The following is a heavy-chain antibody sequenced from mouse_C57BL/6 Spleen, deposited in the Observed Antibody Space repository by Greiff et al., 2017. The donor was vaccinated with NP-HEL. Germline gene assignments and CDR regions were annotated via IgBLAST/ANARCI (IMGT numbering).Heavy chain of an antibody. CDR1: GYSITSGYY. Sequence: DVQLQESGPGLVKPSQSLSLTCSVTGYSITSGYYWNWIRQFPGNKLEWMGYISYDGSNNYNPSLKNRTSITRDTSKNQFFLKLNSVTTEDTATYYCASGGYGNFDAMDYWGQGTSVTVSS. J-gene: IGHJ4*01. CDR3: ASGGYGNFDAMDY. D-gene: IGHD2-10*02. CDR2: ISYDGSN. V-gene: IGHV3-6*01.